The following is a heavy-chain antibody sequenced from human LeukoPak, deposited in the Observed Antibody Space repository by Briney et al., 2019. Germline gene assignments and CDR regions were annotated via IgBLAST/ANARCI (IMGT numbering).Heavy chain of an antibody. V-gene: IGHV4-59*12. CDR1: GGSISSYY. D-gene: IGHD1-14*01. CDR3: ASSGATGLDY. J-gene: IGHJ4*02. Sequence: KASETLSLTCTVSGGSISSYYWSWIRQPPGKGVEWIGYIYHSGSTYYNPSLKSRVTISVDRSKNQFSLKLSSVTAADTAVYYCASSGATGLDYWGQGTLVTVSS. CDR2: IYHSGST.